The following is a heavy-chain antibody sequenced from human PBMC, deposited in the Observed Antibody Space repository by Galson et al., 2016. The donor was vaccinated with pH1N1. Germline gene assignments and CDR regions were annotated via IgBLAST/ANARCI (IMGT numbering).Heavy chain of an antibody. CDR2: IYPGDSDT. J-gene: IGHJ4*02. Sequence: KKPGESLKISCTGSGYDFSNYWIGWVRQMPGKGLEWMGIIYPGDSDTRYSPSFQGQVTISADKSIDTAFLQWNSLKASDTAMYYCARHRGCGGGDSYYFDYWGQGALVTVSS. D-gene: IGHD2-21*01. CDR3: ARHRGCGGGDSYYFDY. V-gene: IGHV5-51*03. CDR1: GYDFSNYW.